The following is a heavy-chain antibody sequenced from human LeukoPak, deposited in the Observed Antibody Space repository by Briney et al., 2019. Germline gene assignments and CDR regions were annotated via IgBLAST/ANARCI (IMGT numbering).Heavy chain of an antibody. D-gene: IGHD6-6*01. V-gene: IGHV3-23*01. CDR3: QARHGY. J-gene: IGHJ4*01. Sequence: GGSLRLSCATSGITFSSYAMIWVRQAPGKGLEWVSAISGSGGSTYYADSVKGRFTVSRDNSKNTLYLQMKSLRVDDTAVYYCQARHGYWGHGTLVTVSS. CDR2: ISGSGGST. CDR1: GITFSSYA.